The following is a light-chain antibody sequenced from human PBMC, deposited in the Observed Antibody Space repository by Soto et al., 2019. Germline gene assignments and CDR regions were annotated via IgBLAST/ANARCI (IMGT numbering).Light chain of an antibody. CDR1: TGAVTTNHH. Sequence: QAVVTQEPSLTVSPGGTVTLTCGSSTGAVTTNHHPYWFQQKAGQAPRTLIYDTSNKHSWTPARFSGSLLGDKAALTLSGAQPEDAAQYYCLLSYNAARVFGGGTKVTVL. J-gene: IGLJ2*01. V-gene: IGLV7-46*01. CDR3: LLSYNAARV. CDR2: DTS.